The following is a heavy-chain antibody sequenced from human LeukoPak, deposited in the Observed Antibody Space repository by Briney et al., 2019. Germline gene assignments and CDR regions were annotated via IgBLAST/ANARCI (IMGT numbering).Heavy chain of an antibody. D-gene: IGHD3-22*01. V-gene: IGHV1-46*01. CDR1: GYTFTSYY. J-gene: IGHJ5*02. Sequence: PSVNVSCKASGYTFTSYYMHWVRQAPGQGLEGMGIINPSGGSTIYAQKYQGRVTMTRDTSTSTVYMELSSLRSEDTAVYYCARGLDSSGYYHEDWFDPWGQGTLVTVSS. CDR3: ARGLDSSGYYHEDWFDP. CDR2: INPSGGST.